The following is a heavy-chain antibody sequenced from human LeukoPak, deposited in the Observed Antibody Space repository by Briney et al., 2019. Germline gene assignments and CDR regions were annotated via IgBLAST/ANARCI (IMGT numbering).Heavy chain of an antibody. CDR2: INPTSGAT. CDR3: ARARDFWSGRFFDY. J-gene: IGHJ4*02. V-gene: IGHV1-2*02. Sequence: ASVKVSCKPSGYTFTVYYIHWVWQAPRQGLEWMGWINPTSGATNYAPKFQGRVTMTRDTSISTAYMELNSLRSDDTAVYYCARARDFWSGRFFDYWGQGTLVTVSS. D-gene: IGHD3-3*01. CDR1: GYTFTVYY.